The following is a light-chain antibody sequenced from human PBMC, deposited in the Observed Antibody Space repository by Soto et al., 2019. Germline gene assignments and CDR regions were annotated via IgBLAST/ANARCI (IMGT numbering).Light chain of an antibody. J-gene: IGLJ1*01. CDR2: DVT. CDR1: SSDVGFSNY. CDR3: CSYTSNSDYV. V-gene: IGLV2-14*03. Sequence: QSVLTQPASVSGSPGQSITISCTGTSSDVGFSNYVSWYQQHPGKAPKLMIYDVTNRPSGVSNRFSGSKSGYTASLTISGLQAEDEADYYCCSYTSNSDYVFGGGTKLTVL.